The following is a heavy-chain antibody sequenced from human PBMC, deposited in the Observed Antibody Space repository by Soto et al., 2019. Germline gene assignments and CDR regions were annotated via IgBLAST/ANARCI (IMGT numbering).Heavy chain of an antibody. Sequence: SETLSLTCTVSGGSISSYYWSWIRQPPGKGLGWIGYIYYSGSTNYNPSLKSRVTISVDTSKNQFSLKLSSVTAADTAVYYCARVDDFWSGYPTWFDPWGQGTLVTVSS. J-gene: IGHJ5*02. V-gene: IGHV4-59*01. D-gene: IGHD3-3*01. CDR3: ARVDDFWSGYPTWFDP. CDR1: GGSISSYY. CDR2: IYYSGST.